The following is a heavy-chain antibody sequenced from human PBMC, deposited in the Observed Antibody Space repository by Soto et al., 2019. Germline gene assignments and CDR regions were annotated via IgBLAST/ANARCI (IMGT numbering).Heavy chain of an antibody. CDR2: ISIDGTRT. V-gene: IGHV3-30*01. CDR1: GFSLYSYV. D-gene: IGHD6-13*01. Sequence: QAQLVESGGGVVQPGGSLRLSCVASGFSLYSYVIHWVRQTPGKGLQWVAVISIDGTRTYYADSVKGRFTVSRDNSKNTQYLQMYGLTIEDTAIYYCVRDLGSSDLHPWGQGTLVTVSS. J-gene: IGHJ5*02. CDR3: VRDLGSSDLHP.